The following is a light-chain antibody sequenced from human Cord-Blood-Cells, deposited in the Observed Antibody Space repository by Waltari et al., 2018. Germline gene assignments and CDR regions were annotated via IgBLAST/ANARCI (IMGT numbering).Light chain of an antibody. J-gene: IGKJ1*01. CDR1: QSVLYSSNNKNY. V-gene: IGKV4-1*01. Sequence: DIVMTQSPDSLAVSLGERATSNCKSSQSVLYSSNNKNYLAWYQQKPGQRPKLLIYWASTRESGVPDRFSGSGSGTDFTLTISSLQAEDVAVYDCQQYYSTPRTFGQGTKVEIK. CDR3: QQYYSTPRT. CDR2: WAS.